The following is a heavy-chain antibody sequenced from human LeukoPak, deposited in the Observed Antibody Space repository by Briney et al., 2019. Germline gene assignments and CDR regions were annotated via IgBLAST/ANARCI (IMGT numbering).Heavy chain of an antibody. J-gene: IGHJ4*02. V-gene: IGHV4-59*01. CDR3: ARGRDGYTFAY. D-gene: IGHD5-24*01. CDR2: LYYSGST. Sequence: SETLSLTCTVSGGSISTYYWSWIRQPPAKGLEWIGYLYYSGSTNYNPSLQSQVTISVETSENPFSLNLSSVTAADTAVYYCARGRDGYTFAYWGQGTLVTVSS. CDR1: GGSISTYY.